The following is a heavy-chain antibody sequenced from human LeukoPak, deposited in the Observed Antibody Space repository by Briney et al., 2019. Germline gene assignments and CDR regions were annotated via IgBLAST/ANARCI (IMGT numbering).Heavy chain of an antibody. V-gene: IGHV3-48*03. Sequence: PGGSLRLSCAASGFTFSSYEMNWVRQAPGKGLEWVSYIISSGSTIYYADSVKGRFTISRDNAKSSLYLQMNSLRAEDTAVYYCARDLRLWFGELLRGYAFDIWGQGTMVTVSS. CDR2: IISSGSTI. CDR3: ARDLRLWFGELLRGYAFDI. D-gene: IGHD3-10*01. CDR1: GFTFSSYE. J-gene: IGHJ3*02.